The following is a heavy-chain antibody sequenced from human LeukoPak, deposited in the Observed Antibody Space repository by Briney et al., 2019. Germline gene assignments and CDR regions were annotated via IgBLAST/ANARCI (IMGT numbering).Heavy chain of an antibody. V-gene: IGHV4-61*01. J-gene: IGHJ4*02. D-gene: IGHD3-22*01. CDR1: GGSVSSGSYY. CDR2: IYYSGST. Sequence: SETLSLTCTVSGGSVSSGSYYWSWIRQPPGKGLEWIGYIYYSGSTNYNPSLKSRVTISVDTSKNQFSLKLSSVTAEDTAVYYCARPHTSGYYYPNRLDYWGQGTLVTVSS. CDR3: ARPHTSGYYYPNRLDY.